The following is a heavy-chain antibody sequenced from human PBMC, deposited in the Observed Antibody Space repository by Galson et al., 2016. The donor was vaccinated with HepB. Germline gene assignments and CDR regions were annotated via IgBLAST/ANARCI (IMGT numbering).Heavy chain of an antibody. V-gene: IGHV2-5*02. D-gene: IGHD6-6*01. CDR3: AHQTRRSSSSKWCDP. J-gene: IGHJ5*02. CDR1: GFSLTTSGLG. CDR2: IYWDDDK. Sequence: LVKPTQTLTLTCTFSGFSLTTSGLGVGWIRQPPGKALEWVALIYWDDDKRYSPSLKRRLTITKDTSKNQVVLTMTNMDPVDTATYYCAHQTRRSSSSKWCDPWGQGTRVTVSS.